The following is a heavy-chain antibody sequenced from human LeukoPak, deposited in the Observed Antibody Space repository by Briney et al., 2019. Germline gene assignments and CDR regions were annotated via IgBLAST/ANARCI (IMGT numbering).Heavy chain of an antibody. D-gene: IGHD3-10*01. CDR3: ARVKGFYGSGSFDF. CDR2: IYDNGNT. CDR1: GGSISRYY. V-gene: IGHV4-59*01. J-gene: IGHJ4*02. Sequence: SETLSLTCSVSGGSISRYYWSWVRQPPGKVLEWIGYIYDNGNTNYNPSLASRVAISVDTSNNRFSLRLPSVTAADTALYYCARVKGFYGSGSFDFWGQGILVTVSS.